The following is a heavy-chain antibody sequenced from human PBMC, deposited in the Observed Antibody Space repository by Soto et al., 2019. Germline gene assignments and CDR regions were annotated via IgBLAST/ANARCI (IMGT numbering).Heavy chain of an antibody. CDR3: ESRDPGTSVDY. J-gene: IGHJ4*02. CDR2: IYRTGST. D-gene: IGHD1-7*01. V-gene: IGHV4-4*02. CDR1: GGSFTSNNW. Sequence: SETLSLTCAVSGGSFTSNNWWTWVRQPPGQGLEWIGEIYRTGSTNYNPSLKSRVTISIDKSENQFSLKVTSLTAADTAVYYCESRDPGTSVDYWGQGTLVTVYS.